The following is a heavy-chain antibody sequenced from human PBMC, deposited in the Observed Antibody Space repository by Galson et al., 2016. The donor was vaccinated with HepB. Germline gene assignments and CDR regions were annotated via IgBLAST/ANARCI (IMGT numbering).Heavy chain of an antibody. J-gene: IGHJ5*01. Sequence: SVKVSCKASGYIFTNYDINWVRQDPGQGLEWMGWMNPDSGNTGYAQNFQGRVTMTRSTSANTAYMELSSLSSDDTAVYYCARSGFALSSWFDSWGQGTLVSVS. CDR2: MNPDSGNT. CDR3: ARSGFALSSWFDS. D-gene: IGHD2-21*01. CDR1: GYIFTNYD. V-gene: IGHV1-8*01.